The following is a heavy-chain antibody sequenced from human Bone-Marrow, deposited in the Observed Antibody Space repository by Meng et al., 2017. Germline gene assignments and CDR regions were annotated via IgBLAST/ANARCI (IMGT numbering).Heavy chain of an antibody. CDR2: IIPIFGTA. Sequence: QVYAWQSGAGVKKPGSSVKASCKASGGTFSSYAISWVRQAPGQGLEWMGGIIPIFGTANYAQKFQGRVTITADKSTSTAYMELSSLRSEDTAVYYCAREGIGEGVVDYWGQGTLVTVSS. CDR1: GGTFSSYA. CDR3: AREGIGEGVVDY. D-gene: IGHD3-22*01. J-gene: IGHJ4*02. V-gene: IGHV1-69*06.